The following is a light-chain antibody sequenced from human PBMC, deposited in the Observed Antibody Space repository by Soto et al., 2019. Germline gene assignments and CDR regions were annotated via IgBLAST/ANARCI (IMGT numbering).Light chain of an antibody. J-gene: IGKJ2*01. CDR3: QQDSNWPPYT. CDR1: QSVSSN. V-gene: IGKV3-15*01. Sequence: EIVMTQSPATLSVSPGEGATLSCRASQSVSSNLAWYQQKPGQAPRLLIYGASSRATGSPARFSGSGSGTEFTLTINSLQSEDFAVYYCQQDSNWPPYTFGQGTKLEIK. CDR2: GAS.